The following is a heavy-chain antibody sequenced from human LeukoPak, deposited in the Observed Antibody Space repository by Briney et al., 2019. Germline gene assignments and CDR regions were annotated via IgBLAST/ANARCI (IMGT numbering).Heavy chain of an antibody. CDR1: GDSVSSNSAA. CDR3: ARGSGGWYPLGAFDI. Sequence: SQTPSLTCAISGDSVSSNSAAWDWIRQSQSRGLEWLGRTYYRSKWYNDYAVSVKSRITINPDTSKNQFSLQLNSVTPEDTAVYYCARGSGGWYPLGAFDIWGQGTMVTVSS. D-gene: IGHD6-19*01. J-gene: IGHJ3*02. CDR2: TYYRSKWYN. V-gene: IGHV6-1*01.